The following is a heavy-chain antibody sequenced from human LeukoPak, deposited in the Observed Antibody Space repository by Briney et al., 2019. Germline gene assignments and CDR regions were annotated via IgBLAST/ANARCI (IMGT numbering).Heavy chain of an antibody. D-gene: IGHD3-10*01. J-gene: IGHJ6*03. V-gene: IGHV3-20*04. Sequence: GGSLRLSCAASGFTFDAYGLSWVRQAPGKGLEWVSGINWNGGSTGYADSVKGRFTISRDNAKNSLYLQMNSLRAEDTALYYCARLLTGSYYAYYYYMDVGGKGTTVTVSS. CDR2: INWNGGST. CDR1: GFTFDAYG. CDR3: ARLLTGSYYAYYYYMDV.